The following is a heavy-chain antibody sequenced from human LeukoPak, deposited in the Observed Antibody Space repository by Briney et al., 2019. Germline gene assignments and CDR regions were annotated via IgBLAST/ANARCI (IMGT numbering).Heavy chain of an antibody. Sequence: GASVKVSCKASGYTFTSYYMHWVRQAPGQGLEWMGIISPSAGSTTYAQKFQGRVTMTRDTSTSTAYMELSSLRSDDTAVYYCARAGRIVTTNFDYWGQGTLVTVSS. CDR2: ISPSAGST. D-gene: IGHD5-12*01. CDR3: ARAGRIVTTNFDY. V-gene: IGHV1-46*01. CDR1: GYTFTSYY. J-gene: IGHJ4*02.